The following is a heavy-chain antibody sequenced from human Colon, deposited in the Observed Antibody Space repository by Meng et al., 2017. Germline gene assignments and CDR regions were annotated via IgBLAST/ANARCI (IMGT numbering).Heavy chain of an antibody. CDR1: RYRVSSNSSA. J-gene: IGHJ4*02. D-gene: IGHD3-10*02. CDR3: ARDWGDVRGGFDF. CDR2: TYYRSKYYN. V-gene: IGHV6-1*01. Sequence: QLHLPHSGPCLVNPSQTLSLTWAISRYRVSSNSSAWNWLRQSPSRGLEWLGRTYYRSKYYNDYALSVKSRITINPDTSKNLFSLQLNSVTPEDTAIYYCARDWGDVRGGFDFWGQGTLVTVSS.